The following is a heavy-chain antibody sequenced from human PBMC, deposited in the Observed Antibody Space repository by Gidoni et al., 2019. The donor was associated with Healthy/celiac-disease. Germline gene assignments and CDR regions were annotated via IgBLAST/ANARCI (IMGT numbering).Heavy chain of an antibody. V-gene: IGHV1-69*06. CDR3: ARVSDLPVAVAGNWFDP. D-gene: IGHD6-19*01. CDR1: GGTFSSYD. CDR2: SIPIFGTA. J-gene: IGHJ5*02. Sequence: QVQLVQSGAEVKKPGSSVKVSCKASGGTFSSYDISWVRPAPGQGLEWMGGSIPIFGTANYAQKFQGKVTITADKSASTAYMELSSLRSEDTAVYYCARVSDLPVAVAGNWFDPWGQGTLVTVSS.